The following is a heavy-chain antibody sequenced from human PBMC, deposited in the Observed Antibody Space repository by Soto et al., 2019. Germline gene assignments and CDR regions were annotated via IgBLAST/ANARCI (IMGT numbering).Heavy chain of an antibody. Sequence: PSETLSLTCTVSGGSISSSSYYWGWIRQPPGKGLEWIGSIYYSGSTYYNPSLKSRVTISVDTSKNQFSLKLSSVTAADTAVYYCARDERYCSSTSCYTGWFDPWGQGTLVTVSS. CDR3: ARDERYCSSTSCYTGWFDP. J-gene: IGHJ5*02. CDR2: IYYSGST. D-gene: IGHD2-2*02. V-gene: IGHV4-39*07. CDR1: GGSISSSSYY.